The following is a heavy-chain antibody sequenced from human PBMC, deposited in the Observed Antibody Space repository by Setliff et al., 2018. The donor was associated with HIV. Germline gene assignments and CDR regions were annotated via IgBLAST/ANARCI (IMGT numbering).Heavy chain of an antibody. CDR1: GYTFTNYA. CDR3: AREPIGGDDAFDI. CDR2: INPGNGNT. D-gene: IGHD2-21*02. V-gene: IGHV1-3*01. Sequence: ASVKVSCKASGYTFTNYAIHGVRQAPGQRLEWMGWINPGNGNTKYSQKFQGRVTITRDTSATTAYMELSSLRSEDTAIFYCAREPIGGDDAFDIWGQGTMVTVSS. J-gene: IGHJ3*02.